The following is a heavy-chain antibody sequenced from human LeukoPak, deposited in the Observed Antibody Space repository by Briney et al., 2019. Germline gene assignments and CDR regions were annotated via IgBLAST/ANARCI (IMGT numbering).Heavy chain of an antibody. D-gene: IGHD6-19*01. CDR3: ARGTGWYVDY. J-gene: IGHJ4*02. CDR1: GFSFRSYA. V-gene: IGHV3-30*04. CDR2: ISFDGSNK. Sequence: GGSLRLSCSASGFSFRSYAMHWVRQAPGKGLEWLAIISFDGSNKDFADSMKGRFTISRDNSKDTLYLQMDSLRPEDTAVYYCARGTGWYVDYWGQGTLVTVSS.